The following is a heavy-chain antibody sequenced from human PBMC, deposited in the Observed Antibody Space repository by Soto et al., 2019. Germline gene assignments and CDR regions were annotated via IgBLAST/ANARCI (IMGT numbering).Heavy chain of an antibody. CDR1: GFTFNSYA. CDR3: AKDPLGGENYFRPNNCFDP. CDR2: ISGRGATT. V-gene: IGHV3-23*01. D-gene: IGHD1-7*01. Sequence: EVQMLESGGGLVQPGGSLRLSCAASGFTFNSYAMSWVRQAPGKGLEWVSSISGRGATTYYADSVKGRFSISRDNSKKTLYLQMNTLRAEDTAVYYCAKDPLGGENYFRPNNCFDPWGQGTLVTVSS. J-gene: IGHJ5*02.